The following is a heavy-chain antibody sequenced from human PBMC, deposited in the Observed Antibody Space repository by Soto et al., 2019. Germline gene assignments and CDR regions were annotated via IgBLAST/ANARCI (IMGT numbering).Heavy chain of an antibody. V-gene: IGHV3-74*01. CDR3: ARDESSSGPDWLDP. Sequence: GGSLRLSCAASGFSLSNYWMHWVRQAPGKGLVWVSRISGDGSSTNYADSVKGRFTISRDNAKNTLYLQMNSLRAEDSAVYYCARDESSSGPDWLDPWGQGTLVTVSS. J-gene: IGHJ5*02. D-gene: IGHD6-19*01. CDR2: ISGDGSST. CDR1: GFSLSNYW.